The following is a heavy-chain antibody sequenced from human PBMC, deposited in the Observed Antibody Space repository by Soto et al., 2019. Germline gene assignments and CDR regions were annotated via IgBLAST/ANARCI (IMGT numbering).Heavy chain of an antibody. V-gene: IGHV3-23*01. CDR3: ATPTTVTPRAGYSQH. Sequence: EVQLLESGGGLVQPGGSLRLSCAASGFTFSSYAMSWVRQAPGKGLEWVSAISGSGGSTYYADSVKGRFTISRDNSKNSLYLQMNGLRAEETAVYYCATPTTVTPRAGYSQHWGQGTLVTVSS. D-gene: IGHD4-17*01. J-gene: IGHJ1*01. CDR1: GFTFSSYA. CDR2: ISGSGGST.